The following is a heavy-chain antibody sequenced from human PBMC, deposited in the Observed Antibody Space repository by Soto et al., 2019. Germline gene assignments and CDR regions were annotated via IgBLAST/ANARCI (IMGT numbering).Heavy chain of an antibody. Sequence: SETLSLTCTVSGGSISSYYWSWIRQPPGKGLEWIGYIYYSGSTNYNPSLKSRVTISVDTSKNQFSLKLSSVTAADTAVYYCARMVVPAAILDYYYGMDVWGQGTTVTVSS. J-gene: IGHJ6*02. CDR2: IYYSGST. CDR3: ARMVVPAAILDYYYGMDV. V-gene: IGHV4-59*01. D-gene: IGHD2-2*01. CDR1: GGSISSYY.